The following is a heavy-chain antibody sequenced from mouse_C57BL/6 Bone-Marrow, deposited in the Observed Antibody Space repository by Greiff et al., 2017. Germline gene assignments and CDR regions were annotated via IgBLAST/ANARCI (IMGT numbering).Heavy chain of an antibody. Sequence: VQLKESGGGLVQPVASLKLSCESNEYEFPSPDMSLVRKTPETMLELVAAINSDGGSTYYPDTMERRFIISRDTTKKTLYLQMSSLRAEDTALYYCARGGVKDAMDYWGQGTSVTVSS. V-gene: IGHV5-2*01. CDR3: ARGGVKDAMDY. J-gene: IGHJ4*01. CDR1: EYEFPSPD. CDR2: INSDGGST. D-gene: IGHD1-3*01.